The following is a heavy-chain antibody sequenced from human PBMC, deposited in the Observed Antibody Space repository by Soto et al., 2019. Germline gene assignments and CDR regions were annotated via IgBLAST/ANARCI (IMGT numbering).Heavy chain of an antibody. CDR1: GGTFSSYA. D-gene: IGHD2-21*02. V-gene: IGHV1-69*12. Sequence: QVQLVQSGAEVKKPGSSVKVSCKASGGTFSSYAISWVRQAPGQGLEWMGGIIPIFGTANYAQKFQGRVTINADESTSTAYMELSSLRSQETAVYYCASGEAYCGGDCSNFDLWGSGTLVTVSS. CDR2: IIPIFGTA. CDR3: ASGEAYCGGDCSNFDL. J-gene: IGHJ2*01.